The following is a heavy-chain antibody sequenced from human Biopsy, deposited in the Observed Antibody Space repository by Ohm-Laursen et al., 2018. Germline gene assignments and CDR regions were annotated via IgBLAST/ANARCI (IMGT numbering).Heavy chain of an antibody. D-gene: IGHD2-15*01. V-gene: IGHV4-39*01. J-gene: IGHJ4*02. CDR2: IYYRGNT. CDR1: GGSISSNYYY. Sequence: TLSLTCPVSGGSISSNYYYWGWIRQPPGKGLEWIGSIYYRGNTNYNPSLKSRVTISVDTSKNQLSLKLSSATAADTAVFYCARHGSQGYCTGGSCVDYWGQGALVTVSS. CDR3: ARHGSQGYCTGGSCVDY.